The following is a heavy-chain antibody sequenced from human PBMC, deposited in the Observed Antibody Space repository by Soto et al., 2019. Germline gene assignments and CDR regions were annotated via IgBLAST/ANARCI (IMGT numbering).Heavy chain of an antibody. V-gene: IGHV3-23*01. CDR3: AKPMWFGNPIRGYFAY. Sequence: EAQLLESGGGLIQPGGSLRLSCAASGFTFTAYGMSWVRQAPGKGLEWVSTISGSGGSTYYADSVKGRFTISRDNSKKTLYLQMKRRRAEDTAVYYWAKPMWFGNPIRGYFAYWGQGPLVTVSS. CDR2: ISGSGGST. J-gene: IGHJ4*02. CDR1: GFTFTAYG. D-gene: IGHD3-10*01.